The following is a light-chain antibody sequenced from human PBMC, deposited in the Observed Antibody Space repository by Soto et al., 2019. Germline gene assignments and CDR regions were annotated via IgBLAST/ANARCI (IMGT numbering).Light chain of an antibody. CDR3: GSWDSSLSAYV. V-gene: IGLV1-51*01. J-gene: IGLJ1*01. CDR1: SSNIGSNS. CDR2: DDD. Sequence: QSVLTQPPSVSAAPGQRVTISCSGSSSNIGSNSVSWYQQLPGTAPKLLIYDDDKRPSGIPDRFSGSKSGTSATLGITGFQTGDEADHYCGSWDSSLSAYVFGTGTMVTGL.